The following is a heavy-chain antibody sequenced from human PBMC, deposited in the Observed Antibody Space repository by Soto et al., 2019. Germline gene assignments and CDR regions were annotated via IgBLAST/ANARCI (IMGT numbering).Heavy chain of an antibody. D-gene: IGHD1-26*01. CDR1: GFTFNSYA. CDR3: AKELSGSSDHYNYYGMDV. V-gene: IGHV3-23*01. J-gene: IGHJ6*02. CDR2: ISGSGGST. Sequence: EVQLLESGGGLVQPGGSLSLSCAASGFTFNSYAMNWVRQAPGKGLAWVSTISGSGGSTYYADSVKGRFTVSRDNSKNPLDLQMNSLRADDTAIYYCAKELSGSSDHYNYYGMDVWGQGTTVTVSS.